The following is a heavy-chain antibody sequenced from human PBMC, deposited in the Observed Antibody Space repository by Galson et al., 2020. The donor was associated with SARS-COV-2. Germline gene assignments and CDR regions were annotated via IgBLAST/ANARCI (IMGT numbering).Heavy chain of an antibody. CDR1: GGTFSSYA. Sequence: SVKVSCKASGGTFSSYAISWVRQAPGQGLEWMGGNIPIFGTATYAQKFPGRVTITADESTSTAYMELSSLRSEDTAVYYCARWSTNYGDYVPDYWGQGTLVTVSS. CDR3: ARWSTNYGDYVPDY. CDR2: NIPIFGTA. J-gene: IGHJ4*02. D-gene: IGHD4-17*01. V-gene: IGHV1-69*13.